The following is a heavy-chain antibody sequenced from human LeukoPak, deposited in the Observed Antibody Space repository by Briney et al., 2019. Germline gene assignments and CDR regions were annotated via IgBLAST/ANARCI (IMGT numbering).Heavy chain of an antibody. J-gene: IGHJ4*02. CDR3: ARHDSSGYYYFDY. CDR2: IWYDGSNK. V-gene: IGHV3-33*01. D-gene: IGHD3-22*01. Sequence: GGSLRLSCAASGFTFSSYGMHWVRQAPGKGLEWVAVIWYDGSNKYYADSVKGRFTISRDNSKNTLYLQMNSLRAEDAAVYYCARHDSSGYYYFDYWGQGTLVTVSS. CDR1: GFTFSSYG.